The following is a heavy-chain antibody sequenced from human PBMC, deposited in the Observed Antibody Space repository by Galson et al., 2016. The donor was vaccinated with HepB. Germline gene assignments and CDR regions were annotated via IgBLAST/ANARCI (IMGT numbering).Heavy chain of an antibody. D-gene: IGHD2-8*01. CDR1: GDSVSNNGAA. CDR3: TRGRSGGLVSLFAH. J-gene: IGHJ4*02. V-gene: IGHV6-1*01. Sequence: CAISGDSVSNNGAAWNWIRQSPSRGLEWLGRTYYRTKWYSDSAAFVKGRITVNADTAKNHFSLQLNSVTPEDSAVYYCTRGRSGGLVSLFAHWGQGILLTVAS. CDR2: TYYRTKWYS.